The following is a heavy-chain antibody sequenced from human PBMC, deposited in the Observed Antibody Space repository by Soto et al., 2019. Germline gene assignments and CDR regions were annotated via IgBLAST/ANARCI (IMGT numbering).Heavy chain of an antibody. CDR3: ARVPVAGTILSRAFDI. CDR2: IIPIFGTA. Sequence: SVKVSCKASGGTFSSYAISWVRQAPGQGLEWMGGIIPIFGTANYAQKFQGRVTITADKSTSTAYMELSSLRSEDTAVYYCARVPVAGTILSRAFDIWGQGTMVTVSS. CDR1: GGTFSSYA. V-gene: IGHV1-69*06. D-gene: IGHD6-19*01. J-gene: IGHJ3*02.